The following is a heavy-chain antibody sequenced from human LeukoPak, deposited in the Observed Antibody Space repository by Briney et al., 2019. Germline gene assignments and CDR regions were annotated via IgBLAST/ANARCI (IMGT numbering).Heavy chain of an antibody. J-gene: IGHJ4*02. CDR2: INRDGSTT. CDR3: ARDKKSGESSEIDY. V-gene: IGHV3-74*03. Sequence: GVSLRLSCAASGFTFSNYWVRWVRQAPGKGLVWVSRINRDGSTTKYADSVKGRFTVSRDNAKNTLNLQMNSLRAEDTAVYYCARDKKSGESSEIDYWGQGTLVTVSS. D-gene: IGHD3-10*01. CDR1: GFTFSNYW.